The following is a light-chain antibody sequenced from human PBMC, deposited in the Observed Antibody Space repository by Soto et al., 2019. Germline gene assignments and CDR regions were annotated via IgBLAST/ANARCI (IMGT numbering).Light chain of an antibody. Sequence: QSALTQPASVSGSPGQSITISCTGTSSDVGDYNYVSWYQQHPGEAPKLMIYDVSNRPSGVSNRFSGSKSGNTASLTISGLQAEDEADYYCSSYTRSSALYVVFGGGTKLTVL. CDR3: SSYTRSSALYVV. J-gene: IGLJ2*01. CDR2: DVS. CDR1: SSDVGDYNY. V-gene: IGLV2-14*01.